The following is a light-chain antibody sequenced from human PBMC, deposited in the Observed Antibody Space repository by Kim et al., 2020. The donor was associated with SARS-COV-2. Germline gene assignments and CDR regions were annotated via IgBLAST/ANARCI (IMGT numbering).Light chain of an antibody. J-gene: IGLJ2*01. CDR1: KLGDKY. Sequence: SYELTQPPSVSVSPGQTASITCSGDKLGDKYACWYQQKPGQSPVLVIYQDSKRPSGIPARFSGSNSGNTATLTISGTQAIDEADYYCQAWDSSTDVVFGGGTQLAVL. CDR3: QAWDSSTDVV. V-gene: IGLV3-1*01. CDR2: QDS.